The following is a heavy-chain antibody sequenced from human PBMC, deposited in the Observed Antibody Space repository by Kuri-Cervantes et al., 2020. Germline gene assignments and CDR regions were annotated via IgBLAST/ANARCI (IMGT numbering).Heavy chain of an antibody. D-gene: IGHD5-24*01. CDR3: ARDVRDGYKNHYWYFDL. CDR1: GGSFSGYY. V-gene: IGHV4-34*01. CDR2: INHSGST. Sequence: GSLRLSCAVYGGSFSGYYWSWIRQPPGKGLEWIGEINHSGSTNYNPSLKSRVTISVDTSKNQFSLKLSSVTAADTAVYYCARDVRDGYKNHYWYFDLWGRGTLVTVSS. J-gene: IGHJ2*01.